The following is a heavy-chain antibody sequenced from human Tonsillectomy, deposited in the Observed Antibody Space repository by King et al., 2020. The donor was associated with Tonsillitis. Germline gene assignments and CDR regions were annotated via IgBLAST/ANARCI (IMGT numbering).Heavy chain of an antibody. D-gene: IGHD5-12*01. CDR2: IDPSDSYT. CDR3: ARVPWLAPLIWYFDL. Sequence: VQLVESGAEVKKPGESLRISCKGSGYSFTTYWISWVRQMPGKGLEWMGNIDPSDSYTNYSPSFQGHVTISGDKSISTAYLQWSSLKASDTAMYYCARVPWLAPLIWYFDLWGRGTLVTVSS. V-gene: IGHV5-10-1*03. CDR1: GYSFTTYW. J-gene: IGHJ2*01.